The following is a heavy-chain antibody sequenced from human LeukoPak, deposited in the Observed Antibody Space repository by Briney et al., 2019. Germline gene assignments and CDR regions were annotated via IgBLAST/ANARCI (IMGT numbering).Heavy chain of an antibody. CDR3: ARDCRSSTSCYDY. Sequence: GGSLRLSCAASGFTFSTYWMHWVRQTPGKGLVWVSRIKSNGSIRRYADSVKGRFTISRDNAKSTLYLQMNSLRAEDTAVYYCARDCRSSTSCYDYWGQGTLVTVSS. J-gene: IGHJ4*02. D-gene: IGHD2-2*01. V-gene: IGHV3-74*01. CDR2: IKSNGSIR. CDR1: GFTFSTYW.